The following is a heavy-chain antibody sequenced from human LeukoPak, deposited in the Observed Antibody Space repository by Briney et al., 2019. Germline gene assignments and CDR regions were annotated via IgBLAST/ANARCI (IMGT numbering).Heavy chain of an antibody. CDR3: ARSASSSGWSNWFDP. CDR1: GGSISSSNW. CDR2: IYHSGST. V-gene: IGHV4-4*02. J-gene: IGHJ5*02. Sequence: KASETLSLTCAVSGGSISSSNWWSWVRQPPGKGLEWIGSIYHSGSTYYNPSLKSRVTISVDTSKNQFSLKLSSVTAADTAVYYCARSASSSGWSNWFDPWGQGTLVTVSS. D-gene: IGHD6-19*01.